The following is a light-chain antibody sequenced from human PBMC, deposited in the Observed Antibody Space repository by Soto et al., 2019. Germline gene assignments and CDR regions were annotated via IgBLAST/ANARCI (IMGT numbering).Light chain of an antibody. V-gene: IGKV1-5*01. J-gene: IGKJ1*01. Sequence: DIQMTQSPYTLSGSAGERVSITCRASQGARTYLAWYQQKPGEAPKMLIYDASTLESGVPSRFSGSGSGADFTLTISGLQPDDCATYFCLQYDSYPPTFGQGTTVE. CDR3: LQYDSYPPT. CDR1: QGARTY. CDR2: DAS.